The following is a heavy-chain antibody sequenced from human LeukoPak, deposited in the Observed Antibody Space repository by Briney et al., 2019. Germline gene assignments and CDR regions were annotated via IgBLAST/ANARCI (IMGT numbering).Heavy chain of an antibody. V-gene: IGHV4-34*01. CDR1: GGSFSGYY. CDR2: INQGGST. CDR3: ASMYYYDSSGYHEDYYFDY. D-gene: IGHD3-22*01. J-gene: IGHJ4*02. Sequence: SETLSLTCAVSGGSFSGYYWGWIRQPPGKGLEWIGEINQGGSTNYSPSLKSRVTISIDTSKNEFSLKLSSVTAADTAVYYCASMYYYDSSGYHEDYYFDYWGQGTLVTVSS.